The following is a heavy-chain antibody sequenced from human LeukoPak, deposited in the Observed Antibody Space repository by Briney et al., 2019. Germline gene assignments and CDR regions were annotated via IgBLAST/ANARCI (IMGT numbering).Heavy chain of an antibody. CDR3: ARSVGAELDDFDY. J-gene: IGHJ4*02. CDR2: IIPIFGTA. Sequence: ASVKVSCKASGGTFSSYAISWVRQAPGQGLGWMGRIIPIFGTANYAQKFQGRVTITTVESTSTAYMELSSLRSEDTAVYYCARSVGAELDDFDYWGQGTLVTVSS. CDR1: GGTFSSYA. D-gene: IGHD1-26*01. V-gene: IGHV1-69*05.